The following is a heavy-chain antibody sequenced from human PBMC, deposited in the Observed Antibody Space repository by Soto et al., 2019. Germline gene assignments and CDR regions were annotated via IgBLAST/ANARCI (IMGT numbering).Heavy chain of an antibody. D-gene: IGHD3-10*01. V-gene: IGHV3-23*01. J-gene: IGHJ4*02. Sequence: EGLLLDSGGGLVQPGGSLRLSYAASGFTFCNYAMTWVRQAPGKGPEWISTVNNGGGGTYYADSVKGRFTISRDISKNTLYLQVSSLRAEDTAVYYCAKERLGRGIDYWGQGILVTVSS. CDR2: VNNGGGGT. CDR3: AKERLGRGIDY. CDR1: GFTFCNYA.